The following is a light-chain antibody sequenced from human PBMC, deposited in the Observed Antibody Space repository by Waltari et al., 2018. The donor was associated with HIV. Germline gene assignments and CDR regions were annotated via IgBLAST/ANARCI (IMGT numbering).Light chain of an antibody. CDR2: GAS. V-gene: IGKV1-16*02. CDR1: HDISNY. Sequence: TQMTKSPSSLSASVGDRVTITCRASHDISNYLAWFQQKPGKAPTSLIYGASTLQSGVPPKFSGSGSGTDFTLTISRLQPEDSATYYCQQYNSYPWTFGQGTKVEIK. CDR3: QQYNSYPWT. J-gene: IGKJ1*01.